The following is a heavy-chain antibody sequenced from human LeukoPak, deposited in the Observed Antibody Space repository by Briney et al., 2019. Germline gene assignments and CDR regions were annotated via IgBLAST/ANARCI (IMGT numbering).Heavy chain of an antibody. D-gene: IGHD6-13*01. J-gene: IGHJ4*02. Sequence: PGGSLRPSCAASGFTFSSYAMSWIREAPGKGLEWVSAISGSGGSTYYADSVKGRFTISRDNSKNTLYLQMNSLRAEDTAVYYCAKEASGQQLVDFDYWGQGTLVTVSS. V-gene: IGHV3-23*01. CDR1: GFTFSSYA. CDR3: AKEASGQQLVDFDY. CDR2: ISGSGGST.